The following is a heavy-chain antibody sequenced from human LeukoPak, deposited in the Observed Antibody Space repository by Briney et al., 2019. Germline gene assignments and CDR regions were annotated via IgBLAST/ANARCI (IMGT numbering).Heavy chain of an antibody. V-gene: IGHV1-18*01. CDR3: ARGATTYDSSGYIEHAFDI. J-gene: IGHJ3*02. CDR2: ISAYNGNT. Sequence: ASVKVSCKASGYTFTSYGISWVRQAPGQGLEWMGWISAYNGNTNYAQKLQGRVTMTTDTSTSTAYMELRSLRSDDTAVYYCARGATTYDSSGYIEHAFDIWGQGTMVTVSS. CDR1: GYTFTSYG. D-gene: IGHD3-22*01.